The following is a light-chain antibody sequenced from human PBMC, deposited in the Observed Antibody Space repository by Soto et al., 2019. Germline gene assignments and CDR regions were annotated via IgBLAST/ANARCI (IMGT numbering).Light chain of an antibody. CDR3: QQYYSYPWT. V-gene: IGKV1-8*01. CDR2: AAS. Sequence: AIRMTQSPSSFSASTGDRVTITCRASPGISSYLAWYQQKPGKAPKLLIYAASTLQSGVPSRFSGSGAGTDFTLTISCLQSEDFATYYLQQYYSYPWTFGQGTKVEIK. J-gene: IGKJ1*01. CDR1: PGISSY.